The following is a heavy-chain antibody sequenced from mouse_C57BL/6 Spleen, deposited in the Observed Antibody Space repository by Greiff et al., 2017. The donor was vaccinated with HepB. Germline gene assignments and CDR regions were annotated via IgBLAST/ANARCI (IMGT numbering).Heavy chain of an antibody. J-gene: IGHJ3*01. CDR1: GFTFCSYA. Sequence: EVKLVESGGGLVKPGGSLKLSCAASGFTFCSYAMSWVRQTPEKRLEWVATISDGGSYTYYPDNVKGRFTISRDNAKNNLYLQMSHLKSEDTAMYYCARGLYYDYSSWFAYWGQGTLVTVSA. D-gene: IGHD2-4*01. CDR3: ARGLYYDYSSWFAY. V-gene: IGHV5-4*03. CDR2: ISDGGSYT.